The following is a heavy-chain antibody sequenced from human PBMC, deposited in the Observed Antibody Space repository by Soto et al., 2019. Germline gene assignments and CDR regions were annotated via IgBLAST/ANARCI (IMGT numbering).Heavy chain of an antibody. V-gene: IGHV2-70*01. J-gene: IGHJ6*02. CDR2: IDWDDDK. Sequence: VSGPTLVNPTQTLTLTRTFSGFSLSTSGMCVSWIRQPPGKALEWLALIDWDDDKYYSTSLKTRLTISKDTSKNQVVLTMTNMDPVDTATYYCARIKTGCYYYGMDVWGQGTTVTVSS. CDR3: ARIKTGCYYYGMDV. CDR1: GFSLSTSGMC.